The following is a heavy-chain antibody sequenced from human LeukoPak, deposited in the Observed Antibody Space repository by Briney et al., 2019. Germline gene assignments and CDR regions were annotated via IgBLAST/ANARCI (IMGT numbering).Heavy chain of an antibody. CDR3: AKDQFGYSYGLYY. J-gene: IGHJ4*02. CDR1: GFTFSSYA. CDR2: ISGSGGST. D-gene: IGHD5-18*01. V-gene: IGHV3-23*01. Sequence: GGSLRLSCAASGFTFSSYAMSWVRQAPGKGLERVSAISGSGGSTYYADSVKGRFTISRDNSKNTLYLQMNSLRAEDTAVYYCAKDQFGYSYGLYYWGQGTLVTVSS.